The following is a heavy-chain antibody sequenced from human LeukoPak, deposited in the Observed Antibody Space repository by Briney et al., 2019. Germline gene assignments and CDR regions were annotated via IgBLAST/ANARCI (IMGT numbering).Heavy chain of an antibody. J-gene: IGHJ4*02. CDR1: GFTFANYA. CDR3: AKERGISYTYESDY. D-gene: IGHD3-16*01. V-gene: IGHV3-23*01. Sequence: GGSLRLSCAASGFTFANYAMTWVRQAPGKGLDWVSLISGSGSNTYYTDSVQGRFTISRDNSRNTLYLQMSGLRAEDTAIYYCAKERGISYTYESDYWGQGVLVTVSS. CDR2: ISGSGSNT.